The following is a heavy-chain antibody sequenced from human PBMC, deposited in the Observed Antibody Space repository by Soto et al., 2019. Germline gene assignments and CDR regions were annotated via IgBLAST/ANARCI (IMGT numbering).Heavy chain of an antibody. V-gene: IGHV1-8*01. J-gene: IGHJ4*02. CDR3: EVTTGY. CDR1: GYTFTDYG. D-gene: IGHD2-21*02. CDR2: VSPGNGNA. Sequence: GASVKVSCKTSGYTFTDYGINWVRQATGQGLEWMGWVSPGNGNAGYAPQFQGRVTMTSDTSISTVYMELSSLTSEDTAVYFCEVTTGYWGQGTKVTVSS.